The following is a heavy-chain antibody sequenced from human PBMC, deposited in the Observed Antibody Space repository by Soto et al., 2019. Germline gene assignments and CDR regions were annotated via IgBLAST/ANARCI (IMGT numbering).Heavy chain of an antibody. CDR3: AREGVHWLKSAIPFDI. D-gene: IGHD3-10*01. V-gene: IGHV3-7*03. CDR2: IKQDGSEK. Sequence: EVQLVESGGGLVQPGGSLRLSCAASGFTFSSYWMSWVRQAPGKGLEWVANIKQDGSEKYYVDSVKGRFTISRDNAKNSLYLQMNSLRAEDTAVYYCAREGVHWLKSAIPFDIWGQGTMFTVSS. CDR1: GFTFSSYW. J-gene: IGHJ3*02.